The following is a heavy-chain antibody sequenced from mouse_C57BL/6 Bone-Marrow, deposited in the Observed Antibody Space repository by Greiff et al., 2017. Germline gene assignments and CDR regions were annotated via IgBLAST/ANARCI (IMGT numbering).Heavy chain of an antibody. CDR2: IDPSDSYT. CDR1: GYTFTSYW. J-gene: IGHJ3*01. V-gene: IGHV1-59*01. Sequence: QVQLQQPGAELVRPGTSVKLSCKASGYTFTSYWMHWVKQRPGQGLEWIGVIDPSDSYTNYNQKFKGKATLTVDTSSSPAYIQLSSLTSEYSAVYYCASHSNYPSWFAYWGQGTLVTVSA. CDR3: ASHSNYPSWFAY. D-gene: IGHD2-5*01.